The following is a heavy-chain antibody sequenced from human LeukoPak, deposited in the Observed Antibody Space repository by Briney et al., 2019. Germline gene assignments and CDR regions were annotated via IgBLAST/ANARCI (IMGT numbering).Heavy chain of an antibody. J-gene: IGHJ4*02. CDR2: VRTTAYGGTR. CDR3: SSPVYDIDY. D-gene: IGHD3-16*01. Sequence: SCAXSGFTFGDFALNWVRQAPGKGLEWIGIVRTTAYGGTREYAASVRGRFTISRDDSDGMAYLLMTSLEIEDTAVYYCSSPVYDIDYWGRGTLVTVSS. CDR1: GFTFGDFA. V-gene: IGHV3-49*04.